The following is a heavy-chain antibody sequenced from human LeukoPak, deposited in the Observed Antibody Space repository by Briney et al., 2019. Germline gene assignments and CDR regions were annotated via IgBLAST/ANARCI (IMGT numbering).Heavy chain of an antibody. J-gene: IGHJ4*02. CDR2: INANSGVT. CDR3: ARVRGYNGYDYAPYFHFDY. CDR1: GYTFTDYY. V-gene: IGHV1-2*02. Sequence: GASVKVSCKASGYTFTDYYIHWVRQAPGQGLEWMGWINANSGVTKYSQKFQGRVTMTRDTSITTAYMELSRLRFDDTAVYSCARVRGYNGYDYAPYFHFDYWGQGTLVTVSS. D-gene: IGHD5-12*01.